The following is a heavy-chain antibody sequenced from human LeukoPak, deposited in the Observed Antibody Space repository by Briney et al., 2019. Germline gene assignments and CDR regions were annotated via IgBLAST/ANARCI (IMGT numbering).Heavy chain of an antibody. Sequence: SETLSLTCTVSGGSISSGSYYWGWIRQPPGKGLEWIGTIYYSGSTYDNPSLKSRVTISVDTSNNQFSLKLSSVTATDTAVYYCARSYTAMVIYFDYWGQGTLVTVSS. J-gene: IGHJ4*02. CDR2: IYYSGST. CDR1: GGSISSGSYY. D-gene: IGHD5-18*01. V-gene: IGHV4-39*01. CDR3: ARSYTAMVIYFDY.